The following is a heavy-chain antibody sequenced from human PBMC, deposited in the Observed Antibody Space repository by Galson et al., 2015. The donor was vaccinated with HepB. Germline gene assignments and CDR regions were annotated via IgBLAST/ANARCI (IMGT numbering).Heavy chain of an antibody. V-gene: IGHV1-2*06. CDR2: IDPNSGGT. CDR3: ARLRRYSGSSQVDY. J-gene: IGHJ4*02. CDR1: GYIFSGYY. D-gene: IGHD6-6*01. Sequence: SVTVSCKASGYIFSGYYMNWVRQAPGQGLEWMGRIDPNSGGTTYAQNFQGRVTMTRDTSITTAHMELRRLRSDDTAVYYLARLRRYSGSSQVDYWGQGTLVTVSS.